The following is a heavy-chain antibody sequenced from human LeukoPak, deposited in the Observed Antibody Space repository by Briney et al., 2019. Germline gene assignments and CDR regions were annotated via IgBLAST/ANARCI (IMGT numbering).Heavy chain of an antibody. V-gene: IGHV4-34*01. J-gene: IGHJ4*02. CDR2: INHSGST. CDR1: GGSFSGYY. D-gene: IGHD6-19*01. CDR3: ARDIAVAFFDY. Sequence: SETLSLTCAVYGGSFSGYYWSWIRQPPGKGLEWIGEINHSGSTNYNPSLKSRVTISVDTSKSQFSLKLSSVTAADTAVYYCARDIAVAFFDYWGQGTLVTVSS.